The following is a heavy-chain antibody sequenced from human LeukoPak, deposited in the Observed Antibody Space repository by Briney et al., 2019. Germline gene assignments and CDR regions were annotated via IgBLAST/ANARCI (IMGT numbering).Heavy chain of an antibody. J-gene: IGHJ4*02. CDR3: AKEVVPATFDD. V-gene: IGHV3-23*01. Sequence: GGSLRLSCAASGFTFSSYAMSWVRHAPGKGLELVSAISGSGGSTYYADSLKGRFTISRDNSKNTLYLQMNSLRAEETAVYSCAKEVVPATFDDWGQGTLVPVSS. CDR2: ISGSGGST. CDR1: GFTFSSYA. D-gene: IGHD2-2*01.